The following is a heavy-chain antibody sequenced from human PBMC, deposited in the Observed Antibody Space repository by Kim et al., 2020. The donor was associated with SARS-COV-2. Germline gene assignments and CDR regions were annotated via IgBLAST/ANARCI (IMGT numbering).Heavy chain of an antibody. V-gene: IGHV1-2*02. CDR1: GYTFTGYY. Sequence: ASVKVSCKASGYTFTGYYMHWVRQAPGQGLEWMGWINPNSGGTNYAQKFQGRVTMTRDTSISTAYMELSRLRSDDTAVYYCARPREVLNPYYYWGQGTLVTVSS. J-gene: IGHJ4*02. CDR3: ARPREVLNPYYY. D-gene: IGHD1-26*01. CDR2: INPNSGGT.